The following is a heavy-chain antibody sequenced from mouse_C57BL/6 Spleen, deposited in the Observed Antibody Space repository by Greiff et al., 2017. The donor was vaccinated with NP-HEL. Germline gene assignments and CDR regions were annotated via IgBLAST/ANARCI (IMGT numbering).Heavy chain of an antibody. D-gene: IGHD1-1*01. CDR1: GYSITSGYD. V-gene: IGHV3-1*01. CDR2: ISYSGST. CDR3: AKSYYGSSYWYFDV. J-gene: IGHJ1*03. Sequence: EVKLQESGPGMVKPSQSLSLTCTVTGYSITSGYDWHWIRHFPGNKLEWMGYISYSGSTNYNPSLKSRISITHDTSKNHFFLKLNSVTTEDTATYYCAKSYYGSSYWYFDVWGTGTTVTVSS.